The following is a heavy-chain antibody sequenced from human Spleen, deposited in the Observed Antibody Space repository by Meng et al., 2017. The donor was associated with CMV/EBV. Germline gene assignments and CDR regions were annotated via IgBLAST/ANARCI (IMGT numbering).Heavy chain of an antibody. CDR1: GGSISIFY. CDR2: IYYSGT. J-gene: IGHJ3*02. D-gene: IGHD6-6*01. Sequence: GSLRLSCTVSGGSISIFYWNWIRQSPEKGLEWIGYIYYSGTNYNPSLKSRVTISVDTSKNQFSLNLSSVTAADAAVYYCARARSSSSFGFDIWGQGTMVTVSS. CDR3: ARARSSSSFGFDI. V-gene: IGHV4-59*01.